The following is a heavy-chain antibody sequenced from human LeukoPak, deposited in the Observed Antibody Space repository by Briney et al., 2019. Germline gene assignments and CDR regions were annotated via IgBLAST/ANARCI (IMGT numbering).Heavy chain of an antibody. CDR3: AKGVVVVAAASPPFDY. Sequence: GGSLRLSCAASGFTFSSYGVSWVRQAPGKGLEWVSGISGSGHRTYYADSVKGRFTISRDNSKDTLYLQMNSLRAEDTAVYYCAKGVVVVAAASPPFDYWGQGTLVTVSS. V-gene: IGHV3-23*01. CDR2: ISGSGHRT. D-gene: IGHD2-15*01. J-gene: IGHJ4*02. CDR1: GFTFSSYG.